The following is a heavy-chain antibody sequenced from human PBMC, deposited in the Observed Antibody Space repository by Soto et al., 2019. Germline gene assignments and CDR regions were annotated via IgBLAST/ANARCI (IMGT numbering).Heavy chain of an antibody. CDR1: GGTFSSYA. Sequence: SVKVSCKASGGTFSSYAISWVRQAPGQGLEWMGGIIPIFGTANYAQKFQGRVTITADESTSTAYMELSSLRSEDTAVYYCARRIAAVRGLNWFDSWGQGTLVTSPQ. D-gene: IGHD6-13*01. CDR2: IIPIFGTA. CDR3: ARRIAAVRGLNWFDS. J-gene: IGHJ5*01. V-gene: IGHV1-69*13.